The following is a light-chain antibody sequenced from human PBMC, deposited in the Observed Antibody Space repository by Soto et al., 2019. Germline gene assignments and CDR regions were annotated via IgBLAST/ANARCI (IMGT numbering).Light chain of an antibody. CDR1: SSNIGTNT. CDR2: SNN. V-gene: IGLV1-44*01. Sequence: QSVLTQPPSASGTPGQRVTISCSGSSSNIGTNTVNWYQHLPGSAPKLLIYSNNQRPSGVPDRFSGSKSGNSASLAISGLQPDDEADYYCEAWDGSRNVVVFGGGTKVTVL. J-gene: IGLJ2*01. CDR3: EAWDGSRNVVV.